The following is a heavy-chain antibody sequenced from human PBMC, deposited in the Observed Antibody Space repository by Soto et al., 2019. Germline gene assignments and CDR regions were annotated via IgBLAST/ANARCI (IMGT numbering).Heavy chain of an antibody. Sequence: QVQLVESGGGVVQPGRSLRLSCAASGFTFSSYAMHWVRQAPGKGLEWVAVISYDGSNKYYADSVKGRFTISRDNSKNTLYLQMNSLRAEDTAVHYCARGPSGSGWYGSSFDYWGQGTLVTVSS. V-gene: IGHV3-30-3*01. CDR2: ISYDGSNK. J-gene: IGHJ4*02. CDR1: GFTFSSYA. CDR3: ARGPSGSGWYGSSFDY. D-gene: IGHD6-19*01.